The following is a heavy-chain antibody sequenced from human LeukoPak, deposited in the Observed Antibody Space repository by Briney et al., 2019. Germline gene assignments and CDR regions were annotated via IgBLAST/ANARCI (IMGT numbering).Heavy chain of an antibody. CDR1: GYTFSDYH. D-gene: IGHD3-10*01. CDR3: TREGRPANYYDWFDP. Sequence: ASVKVSCKASGYTFSDYHMHWVRQAPGQGPEWMGSINPNNGATNYAQKFQGRVTMTRDTSISTAYMDLSSLRSDDTAVYYCTREGRPANYYDWFDPWGQGTLVTVSS. J-gene: IGHJ5*02. CDR2: INPNNGAT. V-gene: IGHV1-2*02.